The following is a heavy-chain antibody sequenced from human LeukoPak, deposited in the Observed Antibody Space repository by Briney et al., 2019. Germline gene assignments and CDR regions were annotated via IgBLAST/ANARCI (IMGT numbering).Heavy chain of an antibody. V-gene: IGHV1-69*13. J-gene: IGHJ4*02. Sequence: SVKVSCQASGGTFSSYAISWVRQAPGQGLEWMGGIIPIFGTANYAQKFQGRVTITADESTSTAYMELSSLRSEDTAVYYCASGMGYYGSGSYYELPLDYCGQGTLVTVSS. CDR3: ASGMGYYGSGSYYELPLDY. CDR2: IIPIFGTA. D-gene: IGHD3-10*01. CDR1: GGTFSSYA.